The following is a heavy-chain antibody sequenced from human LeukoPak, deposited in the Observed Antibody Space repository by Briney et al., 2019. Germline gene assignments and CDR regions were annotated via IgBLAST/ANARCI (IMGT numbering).Heavy chain of an antibody. D-gene: IGHD3-10*01. Sequence: ASVKVSCKASGYTFTSYGISWVRRAPGQGLEWMGWISAYNGNTNYAQKLQGRVTMTTDTSTSTAYMELRSLRSDDTAVYYCARKLLWFGEPSFDYRGQGTLVTVSS. J-gene: IGHJ4*02. CDR3: ARKLLWFGEPSFDY. V-gene: IGHV1-18*01. CDR2: ISAYNGNT. CDR1: GYTFTSYG.